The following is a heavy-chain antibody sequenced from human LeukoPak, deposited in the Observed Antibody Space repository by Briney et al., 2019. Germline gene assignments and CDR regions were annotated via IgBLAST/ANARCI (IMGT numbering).Heavy chain of an antibody. CDR3: ARVVAVAGTPGSWFDP. D-gene: IGHD6-19*01. Sequence: SAKVSCKASGGTFSSYAISWVRQAPGQGLEWMGGIIPIFGTANYAQKFQGRVTITADKSTSTAYMELSSLRSEDTAVYYCARVVAVAGTPGSWFDPWGQGTLVTVSS. J-gene: IGHJ5*02. CDR1: GGTFSSYA. CDR2: IIPIFGTA. V-gene: IGHV1-69*06.